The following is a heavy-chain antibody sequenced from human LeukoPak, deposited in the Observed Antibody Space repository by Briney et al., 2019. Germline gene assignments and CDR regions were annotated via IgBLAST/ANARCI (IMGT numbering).Heavy chain of an antibody. D-gene: IGHD2-15*01. CDR2: ISSSSNFL. Sequence: GGSLRLSCAASRFTLISYSMNWVPQAPGKGQGCNSSISSSSNFLYYADSVKRRFAISRDNAKNSLYLQVNSLRAEDTAVYYCARVVVLAATDYFDYWGQGTLVTVSS. CDR1: RFTLISYS. J-gene: IGHJ4*02. CDR3: ARVVVLAATDYFDY. V-gene: IGHV3-21*01.